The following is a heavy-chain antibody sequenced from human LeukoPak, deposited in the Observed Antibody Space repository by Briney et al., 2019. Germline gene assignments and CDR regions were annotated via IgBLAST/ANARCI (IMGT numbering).Heavy chain of an antibody. D-gene: IGHD1-14*01. CDR1: GVTFSTYW. V-gene: IGHV3-7*01. CDR2: IKQDGSEK. CDR3: AREPSNRDWYFDL. J-gene: IGHJ2*01. Sequence: EPGGSLRLSCAASGVTFSTYWMSWVRQAPGKGLEWVANIKQDGSEKYYVGSVKGRFTISRDNAKNSLYLQTSGLRAEDTAVYYCAREPSNRDWYFDLWGRGTLVTVSS.